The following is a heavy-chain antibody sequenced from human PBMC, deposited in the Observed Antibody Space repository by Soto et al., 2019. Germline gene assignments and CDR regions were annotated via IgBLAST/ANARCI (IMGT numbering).Heavy chain of an antibody. V-gene: IGHV3-30*18. Sequence: GGSLRLSCAASGFTFSSYGMHWVRQAPGKGLEWVAVISYDGSNKYYADSVKGRFTISRDNSKNTLYLQMNSLRAEDTAVYYCAKHYDSSGYSMDVWGQGTTVTVSS. CDR3: AKHYDSSGYSMDV. D-gene: IGHD3-22*01. J-gene: IGHJ6*02. CDR2: ISYDGSNK. CDR1: GFTFSSYG.